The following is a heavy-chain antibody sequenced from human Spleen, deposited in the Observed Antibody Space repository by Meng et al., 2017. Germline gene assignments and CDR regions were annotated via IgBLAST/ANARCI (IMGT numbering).Heavy chain of an antibody. D-gene: IGHD5-18*01. CDR2: IKQDGSEK. J-gene: IGHJ4*02. V-gene: IGHV3-7*01. CDR3: ARANSVDTAMVTNHYFDY. Sequence: GESLKISCAASGFTFSSYWMSWVRQAPGKGLEWVANIKQDGSEKYYVDSVKGRFTISRDNAKNSLYLQMNSLRAEDTAVYYCARANSVDTAMVTNHYFDYWGQGTQVT. CDR1: GFTFSSYW.